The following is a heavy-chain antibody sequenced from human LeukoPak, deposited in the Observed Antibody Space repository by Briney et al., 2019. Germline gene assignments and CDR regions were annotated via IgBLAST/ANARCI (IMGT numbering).Heavy chain of an antibody. D-gene: IGHD6-19*01. J-gene: IGHJ5*02. CDR2: IKQDGSEK. CDR3: ARHGASSSGWYGWFDP. Sequence: GGSLRLSCAASGFTFSSYWMSWVRQAPGKGLEWVANIKQDGSEKYYVDSVKGRFTISRDNAKNSLYLQVNSLRAEDTAVYYCARHGASSSGWYGWFDPWGQGTLVTVSS. CDR1: GFTFSSYW. V-gene: IGHV3-7*03.